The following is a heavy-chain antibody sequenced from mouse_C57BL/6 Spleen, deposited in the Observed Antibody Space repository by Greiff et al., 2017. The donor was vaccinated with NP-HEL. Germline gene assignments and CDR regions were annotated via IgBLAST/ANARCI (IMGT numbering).Heavy chain of an antibody. Sequence: VQLQQPGAELVRPGTSVKLSCKASGYTFTSYWMHWVKQRPGQGLEWIGVIDPSDSYTNYNQKFKGKATLTVDTSSSTAYMQLSSLTSEDSAVYYCARREGAMDYWGQGTSVTVSS. V-gene: IGHV1-59*01. J-gene: IGHJ4*01. CDR2: IDPSDSYT. CDR1: GYTFTSYW. CDR3: ARREGAMDY.